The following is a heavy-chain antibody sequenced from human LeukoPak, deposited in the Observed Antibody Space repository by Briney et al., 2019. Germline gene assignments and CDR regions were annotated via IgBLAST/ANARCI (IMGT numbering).Heavy chain of an antibody. J-gene: IGHJ4*02. V-gene: IGHV1-8*01. CDR3: ARGSELWFGELVEGLGY. CDR1: GYTFTSYD. Sequence: ASVKVSCKASGYTFTSYDINWVRQATGQGLEWMGWMNPNSGNTGYAQKFQGRVTMTRNTSISTAYMELSSLRSEDTAVYYCARGSELWFGELVEGLGYWGQGTLVTVSS. CDR2: MNPNSGNT. D-gene: IGHD3-10*01.